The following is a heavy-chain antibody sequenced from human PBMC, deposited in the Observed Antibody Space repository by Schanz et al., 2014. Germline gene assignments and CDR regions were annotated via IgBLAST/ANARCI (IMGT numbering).Heavy chain of an antibody. CDR2: LSANGDST. CDR1: GFTLSNYA. J-gene: IGHJ4*02. CDR3: ARGGPAYYFDD. V-gene: IGHV3-64*01. Sequence: EVQLVESGGGLIQPGGSLRLSCAAPGFTLSNYAMHWVRQTPDKGLEWVSGLSANGDSTFYSSSVKGRFTISRDISKNTLYLQMGSLRAEDVAVYYCARGGPAYYFDDWGQGILVSVSS.